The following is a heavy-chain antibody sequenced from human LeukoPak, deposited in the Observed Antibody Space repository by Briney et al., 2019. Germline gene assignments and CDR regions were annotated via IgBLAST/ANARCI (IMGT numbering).Heavy chain of an antibody. CDR2: ISSSSSYI. J-gene: IGHJ6*03. V-gene: IGHV3-21*01. CDR1: GFTFSSYS. D-gene: IGHD6-19*01. Sequence: PGGSLRLSCAASGFTFSSYSMNWVRQAPGKGLEWVSSISSSSSYIYYADSVKGRFTISRDNAKNSLYLQMNSLRAEDTAVYYCARGLRDSSGWIPYMDVWGKGTTVTVSS. CDR3: ARGLRDSSGWIPYMDV.